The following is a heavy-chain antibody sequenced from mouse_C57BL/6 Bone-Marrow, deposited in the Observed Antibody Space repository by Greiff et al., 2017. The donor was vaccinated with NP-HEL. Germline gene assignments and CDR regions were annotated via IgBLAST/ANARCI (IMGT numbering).Heavy chain of an antibody. D-gene: IGHD1-1*01. CDR2: FHPYNDDT. CDR3: ARGHYYGSSLHFDY. Sequence: VKLQESGAELVKPGASVKMSCKASGYTFTTYPIEWMKQNHGKSLEWIGNFHPYNDDTKYNEKFKGKATLTVEKSSSTVYLELSRLTSDDSAVYYCARGHYYGSSLHFDYWGQGTTLTVSS. J-gene: IGHJ2*01. CDR1: GYTFTTYP. V-gene: IGHV1-47*01.